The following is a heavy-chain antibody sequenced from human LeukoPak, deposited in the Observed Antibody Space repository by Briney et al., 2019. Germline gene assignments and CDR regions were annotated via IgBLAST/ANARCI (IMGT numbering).Heavy chain of an antibody. CDR3: ARVKARAYMDV. J-gene: IGHJ6*03. Sequence: ASVKVSCKASGYTFTSYGISWVRQAPGQGLEWMGWISAYNGNTNYAQKLQGRVTMTRDMSTSTVYMELSSLRSEDTAVYYCARVKARAYMDVWGKGTTVTVSS. CDR2: ISAYNGNT. CDR1: GYTFTSYG. V-gene: IGHV1-18*01.